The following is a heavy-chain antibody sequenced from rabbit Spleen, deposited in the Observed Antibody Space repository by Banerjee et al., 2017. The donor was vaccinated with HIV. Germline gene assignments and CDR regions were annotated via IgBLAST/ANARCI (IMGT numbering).Heavy chain of an antibody. CDR3: ARDGTDSGLSFNL. J-gene: IGHJ4*01. Sequence: QEQLVESGGGLVQPEGSLTLTCKASGVSFSDKDVMCWVRQAPGKGLEWIACINMVTGKSVYATWAKGRFTISKTSSTTVTLQMTSLTAADTATYFCARDGTDSGLSFNLWGPGTLVTVS. CDR1: GVSFSDKDV. CDR2: INMVTGKS. D-gene: IGHD1-1*01. V-gene: IGHV1S45*01.